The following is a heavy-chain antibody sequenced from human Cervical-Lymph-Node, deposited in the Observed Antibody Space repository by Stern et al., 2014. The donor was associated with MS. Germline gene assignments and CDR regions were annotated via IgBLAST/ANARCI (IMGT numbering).Heavy chain of an antibody. CDR3: ARIRGYACPNGLCFPKPYYYYGMDV. CDR2: IDWDAAK. D-gene: IGHD2-8*01. Sequence: QVTLRESGPALVKPTQTLTLTCTFSGFSLSTSGMCVSWIRQPPGKALEWLASIDWDAAKFYTTSLKNRLTISKDTSKNQVVLTMTNMDPVDTATYYCARIRGYACPNGLCFPKPYYYYGMDVWGQGTTVTVYS. CDR1: GFSLSTSGMC. J-gene: IGHJ6*02. V-gene: IGHV2-70*17.